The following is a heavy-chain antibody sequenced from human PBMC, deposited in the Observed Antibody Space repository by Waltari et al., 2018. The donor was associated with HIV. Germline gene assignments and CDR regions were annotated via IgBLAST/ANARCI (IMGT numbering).Heavy chain of an antibody. CDR2: IIPIFGTA. Sequence: QVQLVQSGTEVKKPGSSVKVSCKASGSNFRSYSISWLRQAPGQGPGWMGGIIPIFGTANYAQKFQGRVTITADKSTSTAYMELSSLRSEDTAVYYCARESIAAAGRGGYYYGMDVWGQGTTVTVSS. J-gene: IGHJ6*02. V-gene: IGHV1-69*14. CDR1: GSNFRSYS. CDR3: ARESIAAAGRGGYYYGMDV. D-gene: IGHD6-13*01.